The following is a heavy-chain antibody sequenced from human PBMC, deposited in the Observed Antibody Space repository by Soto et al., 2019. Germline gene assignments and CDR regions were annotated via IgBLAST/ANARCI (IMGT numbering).Heavy chain of an antibody. CDR2: ISYDGSNK. CDR1: GFTFSSYA. Sequence: QVQLVESGGGVVQPGRSLRLSCAASGFTFSSYAMHWVRQAPGKGLEWVAVISYDGSNKYYADSVKGRFTISRDNSKNTLYLQMNSLRAEDTAVYDCASEAVALDVWGQGTTVTVSS. D-gene: IGHD5-12*01. CDR3: ASEAVALDV. J-gene: IGHJ6*02. V-gene: IGHV3-30-3*01.